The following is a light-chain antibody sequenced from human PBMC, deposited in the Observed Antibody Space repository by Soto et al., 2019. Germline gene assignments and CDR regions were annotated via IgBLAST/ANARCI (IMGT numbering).Light chain of an antibody. Sequence: DIVLTPSASSQSLSVGERAPLSCRASQSVTRYLAWYQKKPGQAPRLLIYDASNRAAGVPARFSGSGSGTDFTLTISRLEPEDFAVYYCQQYESSPRTFGQGTRRRL. CDR1: QSVTRY. CDR2: DAS. V-gene: IGKV3-11*01. J-gene: IGKJ5*01. CDR3: QQYESSPRT.